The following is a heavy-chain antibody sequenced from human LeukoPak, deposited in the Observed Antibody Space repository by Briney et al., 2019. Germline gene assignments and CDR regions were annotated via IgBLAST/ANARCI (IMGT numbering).Heavy chain of an antibody. D-gene: IGHD4-17*01. Sequence: SETLSLTCAVYGGSFSGYYWSWIRQPPGEGLEWIGEINHSGSTNYNPSLKSRVTISVDTSKNQFSLKLTSVTAADTAVYYCAILNYGDSDRYFDYWGQGTLVTVSS. CDR3: AILNYGDSDRYFDY. CDR1: GGSFSGYY. V-gene: IGHV4-34*01. CDR2: INHSGST. J-gene: IGHJ4*02.